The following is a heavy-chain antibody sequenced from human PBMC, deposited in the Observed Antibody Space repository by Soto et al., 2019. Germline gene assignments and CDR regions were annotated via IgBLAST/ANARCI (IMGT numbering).Heavy chain of an antibody. CDR3: ATSASSDH. J-gene: IGHJ4*02. Sequence: VKLVESGGGVVQPGRSLRLSCVASGFLHDKDGMHWVRQTPGKGLEWLAIISYDGSHKEHADSVKGRFAISRDNSENTLYLQMTNLGVEDTALYYCATSASSDHWGQGTQVTVSS. CDR1: GFLHDKDG. D-gene: IGHD1-26*01. CDR2: ISYDGSHK. V-gene: IGHV3-30*03.